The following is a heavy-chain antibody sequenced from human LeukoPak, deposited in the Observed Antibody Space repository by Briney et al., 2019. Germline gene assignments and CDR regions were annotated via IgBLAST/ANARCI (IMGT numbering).Heavy chain of an antibody. V-gene: IGHV1-2*02. CDR3: ARDTSFRDYYYYYMDV. Sequence: ASVKVSCKASGYTFTGYSMHWVRQAPGQGLEWMGWINPNSGGTNYAQKFQGRVTMTRDTSISTAYMELSRLRSDDTAVYYCARDTSFRDYYYYYMDVWGKGTTVTVSS. CDR1: GYTFTGYS. CDR2: INPNSGGT. J-gene: IGHJ6*03. D-gene: IGHD3-16*02.